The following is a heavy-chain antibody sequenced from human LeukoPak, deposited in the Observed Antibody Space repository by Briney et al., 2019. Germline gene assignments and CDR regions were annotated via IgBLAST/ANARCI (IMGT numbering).Heavy chain of an antibody. J-gene: IGHJ4*02. D-gene: IGHD2-15*01. V-gene: IGHV3-53*01. CDR3: ARGGASELYYFDY. CDR2: IYNGGNT. Sequence: GGSLRLSCAASGFTVSNKYMTWVRQAPGKGLECVSVIYNGGNTYYADSVKGRFTISRDNSKNTLYLQMNSLRAEDTAVYYCARGGASELYYFDYWGQGTLVSVSS. CDR1: GFTVSNKY.